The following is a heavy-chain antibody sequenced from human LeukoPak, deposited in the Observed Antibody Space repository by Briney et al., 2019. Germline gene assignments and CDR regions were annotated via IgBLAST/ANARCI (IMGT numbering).Heavy chain of an antibody. Sequence: GGSLRLSCAASRFTFSSYSMNWVRQAPGKGLAWVSSISSSSSYIYYADSVKGRFTISRDNAKNSLYLQMNSLRAEDTAVYYCARVRPNWNDPIDYWGQGTLVTVSS. J-gene: IGHJ4*02. CDR1: RFTFSSYS. V-gene: IGHV3-21*01. D-gene: IGHD1-1*01. CDR2: ISSSSSYI. CDR3: ARVRPNWNDPIDY.